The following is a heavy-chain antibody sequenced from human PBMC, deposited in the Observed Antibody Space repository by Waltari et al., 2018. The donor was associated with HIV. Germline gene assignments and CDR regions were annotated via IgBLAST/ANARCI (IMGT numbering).Heavy chain of an antibody. V-gene: IGHV3-74*01. Sequence: EVQLVESGGGLVQPGGSLRLSCAASGFTFSSYWKPWARQAPGKGLVWVSRINSDGSSTSYADSVKGRFTISRDNAKNTLYLQMNSLRAEDTAVYYCATSSYNWNYVGYWGQGTLVTVSS. CDR3: ATSSYNWNYVGY. CDR1: GFTFSSYW. D-gene: IGHD1-7*01. J-gene: IGHJ4*02. CDR2: INSDGSST.